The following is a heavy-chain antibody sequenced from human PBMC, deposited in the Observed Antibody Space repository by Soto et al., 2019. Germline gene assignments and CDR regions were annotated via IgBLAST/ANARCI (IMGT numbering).Heavy chain of an antibody. J-gene: IGHJ3*02. CDR1: GFTFSGSA. D-gene: IGHD3-3*01. CDR2: IRSKANSYAT. CDR3: TKSGYLAAFEI. Sequence: EVQLVESGGGLVQPGGSLKLSCAASGFTFSGSAMHWVRQASGKGLEWVGRIRSKANSYATAYAASVEGRFTISRDDSKNTAYLQMNSLTTDDTAVFYCTKSGYLAAFEIWGQGTMVTVSS. V-gene: IGHV3-73*01.